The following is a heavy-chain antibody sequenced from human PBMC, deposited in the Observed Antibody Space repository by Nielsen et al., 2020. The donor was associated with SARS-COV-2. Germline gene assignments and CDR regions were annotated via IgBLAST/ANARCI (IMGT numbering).Heavy chain of an antibody. D-gene: IGHD3-22*01. CDR3: ARIGTQWLLRDY. J-gene: IGHJ4*02. Sequence: SETLSLTCTVSGGSISSSSYYWGWIRQPPGKGLEWIGEINHSGSTNYNPSLKSRVTISVDTSKNQFSLKLSSVTAADTAVYYCARIGTQWLLRDYWGQGTLVTVSS. CDR1: GGSISSSSYY. V-gene: IGHV4-39*07. CDR2: INHSGST.